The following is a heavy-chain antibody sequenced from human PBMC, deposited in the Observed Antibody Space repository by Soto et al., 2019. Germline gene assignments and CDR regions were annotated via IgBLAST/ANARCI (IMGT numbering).Heavy chain of an antibody. CDR2: ISHSGST. CDR3: ARAYNPPSIDY. V-gene: IGHV4-34*01. J-gene: IGHJ4*02. Sequence: SETLSLTCAVYGGCFSGYYWSWIRQPPGKGLEWIGEISHSGSTNYNPSLKSRVTISVDTSKNQFSLTLRSETAADTAVYYCARAYNPPSIDYWGQGTLVTAS. D-gene: IGHD1-1*01. CDR1: GGCFSGYY.